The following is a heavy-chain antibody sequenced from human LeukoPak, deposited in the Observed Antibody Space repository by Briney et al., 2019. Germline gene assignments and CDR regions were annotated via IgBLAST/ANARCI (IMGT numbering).Heavy chain of an antibody. D-gene: IGHD4-23*01. V-gene: IGHV4-31*03. Sequence: PSQTLSLTCTVSGGSISSGGYYWSWIRQHPGKGLEWIGYICYSGSTYYNPSLKSRVTISVDTSKNQFSLKLSSVTAADTAVYYCARVYGGNSGYYFDYWGQGTLVTVSS. J-gene: IGHJ4*02. CDR3: ARVYGGNSGYYFDY. CDR2: ICYSGST. CDR1: GGSISSGGYY.